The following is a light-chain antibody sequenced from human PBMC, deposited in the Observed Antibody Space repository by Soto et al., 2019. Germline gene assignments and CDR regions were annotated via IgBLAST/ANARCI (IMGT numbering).Light chain of an antibody. V-gene: IGLV1-40*01. CDR3: QSYDSGLRAVV. CDR2: GDN. Sequence: QSVLAQPPSVSGAPGQRVTISCTGSSSNIGSHNNGHWYQRLPGTAPKLLIYGDNNRPSGVPDRFSASKSDTSASLAVTDLQAEDEADYYCQSYDSGLRAVVFGGGTKLTVL. J-gene: IGLJ2*01. CDR1: SSNIGSHNN.